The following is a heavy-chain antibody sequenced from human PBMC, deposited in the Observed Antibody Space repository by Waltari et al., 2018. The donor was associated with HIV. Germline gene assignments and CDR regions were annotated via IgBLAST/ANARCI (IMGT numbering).Heavy chain of an antibody. CDR1: GYSISSRYY. D-gene: IGHD3-9*01. CDR3: ARAVLRYFDNWFDP. CDR2: LYHSGDT. V-gene: IGHV4-38-2*01. Sequence: QVQLQESGPGLVKLSETLSLTCAVSGYSISSRYYWGWIRQPQGKGLEWIGSLYHSGDTYYNPSLKSRISISLDTSKNHFSLKLSSVTAADTAVYFCARAVLRYFDNWFDPWGQGTLVTVS. J-gene: IGHJ5*02.